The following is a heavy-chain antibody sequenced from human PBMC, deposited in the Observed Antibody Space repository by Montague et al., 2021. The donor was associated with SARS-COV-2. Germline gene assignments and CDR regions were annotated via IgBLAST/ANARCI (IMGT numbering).Heavy chain of an antibody. D-gene: IGHD5-12*01. CDR3: ARDRGLSGFYGYDPLYFYGMDV. CDR1: FSSIRAYY. CDR2: IYESGST. J-gene: IGHJ6*02. Sequence: SETLSLTCTVSFSSIRAYYWSWIRQPPGKGLEWIGYIYESGSTKSNPSLTSRLIMSVDTSRNQFSLTLSSVTTADTAVYYCARDRGLSGFYGYDPLYFYGMDVWGQGTTVIVSS. V-gene: IGHV4-59*01.